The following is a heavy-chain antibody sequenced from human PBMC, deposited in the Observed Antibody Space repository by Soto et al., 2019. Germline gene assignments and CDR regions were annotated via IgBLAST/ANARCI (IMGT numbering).Heavy chain of an antibody. CDR3: ARVRAHRYGYADY. Sequence: EVQLVESGGGLVQPGGSLRLSCAASGFIFSPYSMNWVRQAPGKGLEWGAFISGSGSPIYYADSVKGRFTISRDNAKHSLYLQMNSLRDEDTGVYYCARVRAHRYGYADYWGHGNLVTVSS. CDR2: ISGSGSPI. D-gene: IGHD5-18*01. CDR1: GFIFSPYS. V-gene: IGHV3-48*02. J-gene: IGHJ4*01.